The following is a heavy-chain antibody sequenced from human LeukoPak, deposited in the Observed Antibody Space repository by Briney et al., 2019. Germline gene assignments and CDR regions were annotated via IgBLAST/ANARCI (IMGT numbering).Heavy chain of an antibody. J-gene: IGHJ4*02. CDR1: GFTFTDYW. CDR2: INTDTRGT. CDR3: ARAGAYHFDN. V-gene: IGHV3-74*01. Sequence: SGGSLRLSCAASGFTFTDYWMHWVRQVPGKGRVWVSIINTDTRGTYYADSVKGRFTISRDNAKSILYLQMDSLRAEDTAVYYCARAGAYHFDNWGQGTLVTVSS. D-gene: IGHD3-16*01.